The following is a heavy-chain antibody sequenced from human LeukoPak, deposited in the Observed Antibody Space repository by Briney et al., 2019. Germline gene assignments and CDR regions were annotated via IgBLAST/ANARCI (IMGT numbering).Heavy chain of an antibody. CDR3: ARQVVPAAMFSSWQRRDGYYFDY. V-gene: IGHV3-48*03. J-gene: IGHJ4*02. CDR2: ISSSGSTI. D-gene: IGHD2-2*01. Sequence: GGSLRLSCAASGFTFSSYEMNWVRQAPGKGLEWVSYISSSGSTIYYADSVKGRFTISRDNAKNSLYLQMNSLRAEDTAVYYCARQVVPAAMFSSWQRRDGYYFDYWGQGTLVTVSS. CDR1: GFTFSSYE.